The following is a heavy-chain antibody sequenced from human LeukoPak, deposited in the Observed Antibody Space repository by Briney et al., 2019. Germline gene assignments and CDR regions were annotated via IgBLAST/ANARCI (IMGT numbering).Heavy chain of an antibody. V-gene: IGHV4-34*01. CDR3: ARPTYYYDSSGLTSLNWFDP. J-gene: IGHJ5*02. Sequence: PSETLSLTCAVYGGSFSGYYWSWIRQPPGKGLEWIGEINHSGSTNYNPSLKSRVTISVDTSKNQFSLKLSSVTAADTAVYYCARPTYYYDSSGLTSLNWFDPWGQGTLVTVSS. D-gene: IGHD3-22*01. CDR2: INHSGST. CDR1: GGSFSGYY.